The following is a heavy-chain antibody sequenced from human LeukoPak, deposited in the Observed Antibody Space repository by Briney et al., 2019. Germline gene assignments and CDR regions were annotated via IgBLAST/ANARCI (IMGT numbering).Heavy chain of an antibody. D-gene: IGHD3-22*01. Sequence: PGGSLRLSCAASGFTFSSYSMNWVRQAPGKGLEWGSSISSSSSYIYYADSVKGRFTISRDNAKNSLYLQMNSLRAEDTAVYYCARTDTLYYDSSGYYEFTDYWGQGTLVTISS. J-gene: IGHJ4*02. V-gene: IGHV3-21*01. CDR1: GFTFSSYS. CDR3: ARTDTLYYDSSGYYEFTDY. CDR2: ISSSSSYI.